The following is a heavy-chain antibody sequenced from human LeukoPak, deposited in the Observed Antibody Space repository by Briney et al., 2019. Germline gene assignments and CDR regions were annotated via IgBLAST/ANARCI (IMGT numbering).Heavy chain of an antibody. CDR1: GGSIIGYY. V-gene: IGHV4-59*01. J-gene: IGHJ4*02. CDR2: FYYTGTT. CDR3: ASKSTDHGELRFDY. D-gene: IGHD4-17*01. Sequence: SETLSLTCTVSGGSIIGYYWNWIRQPPGKGLEWIGYFYYTGTTNYNPSLKSRVTVSVDTSKNQFSLKVNSVTAADTGVYYCASKSTDHGELRFDYWGQGTLVTVSS.